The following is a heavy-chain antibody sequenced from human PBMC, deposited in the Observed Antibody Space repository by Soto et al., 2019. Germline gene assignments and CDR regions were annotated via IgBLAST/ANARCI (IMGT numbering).Heavy chain of an antibody. V-gene: IGHV4-34*01. CDR2: INHSGSN. J-gene: IGHJ4*02. Sequence: QVQLQQWGAGLLKPSETLSLTCAVYGGSFSGYYWSWIRQPPGKGLEWIGEINHSGSNNYNPSLKSRVTISVDTSKNQFSLKLCSVTAADTAVYYCARGVHYYGSGSYSPIDSDYWGQGTLVTVSS. D-gene: IGHD3-10*01. CDR3: ARGVHYYGSGSYSPIDSDY. CDR1: GGSFSGYY.